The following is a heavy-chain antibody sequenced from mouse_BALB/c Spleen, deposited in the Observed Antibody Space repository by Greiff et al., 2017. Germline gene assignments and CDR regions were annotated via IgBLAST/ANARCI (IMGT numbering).Heavy chain of an antibody. D-gene: IGHD2-4*01. CDR2: INPSTGYT. J-gene: IGHJ4*01. V-gene: IGHV1-7*01. Sequence: QVQLKESGAELAKPGASVKMSCKASGYTFTSYWMHWVKQRPGQGLEWIGYINPSTGYTEYNQKFKDKATLTADKSSSTAYMQLSSLTSEDSAVYYCARRGIYYDYDVMDYWGQGTSVTVSS. CDR3: ARRGIYYDYDVMDY. CDR1: GYTFTSYW.